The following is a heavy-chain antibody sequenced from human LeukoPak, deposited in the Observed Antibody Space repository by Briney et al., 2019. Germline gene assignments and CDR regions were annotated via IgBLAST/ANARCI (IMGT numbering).Heavy chain of an antibody. CDR1: RFTFTDYY. V-gene: IGHV3-11*01. CDR3: GRDFGLVGTKRSFDL. CDR2: ISGSGTTI. Sequence: GGSLRLSCAASRFTFTDYYMGWTRQAPGKGLEWLSYISGSGTTIFYADSVKGRFTISRDNAKNSVDLQMDSLRAEDTAVYYCGRDFGLVGTKRSFDLWGQGTMVTVSS. J-gene: IGHJ3*01. D-gene: IGHD1-7*01.